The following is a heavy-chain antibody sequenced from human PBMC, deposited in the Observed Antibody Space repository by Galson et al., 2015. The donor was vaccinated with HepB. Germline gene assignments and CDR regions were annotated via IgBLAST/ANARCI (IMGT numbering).Heavy chain of an antibody. D-gene: IGHD2-15*01. CDR3: ARADIGTSATFPQFDP. Sequence: SLRLSCAASGFTFSNYGMHWVRQAPGQGLEWVAIISHDGGKTYYAHSLKGRFTISTDNYKNTVYLQMNTLRTEDTAVYYCARADIGTSATFPQFDPWGQGTLVTVSS. J-gene: IGHJ5*01. CDR1: GFTFSNYG. CDR2: ISHDGGKT. V-gene: IGHV3-33*03.